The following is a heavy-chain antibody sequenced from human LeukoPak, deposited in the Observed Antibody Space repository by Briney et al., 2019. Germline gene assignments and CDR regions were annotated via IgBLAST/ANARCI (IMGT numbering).Heavy chain of an antibody. D-gene: IGHD2-2*01. J-gene: IGHJ5*02. CDR2: IYYSGST. CDR1: GGSISSYY. CDR3: ARGRHCSSTSCYGGEDWFDP. Sequence: SETLSLTCTVSGGSISSYYWSWIRQPPGKRLEWIGYIYYSGSTNYNPSLKSRVTMSVDTSKNQFSLKLSSVTAADTAVYYCARGRHCSSTSCYGGEDWFDPWGQGTLVTVSS. V-gene: IGHV4-59*12.